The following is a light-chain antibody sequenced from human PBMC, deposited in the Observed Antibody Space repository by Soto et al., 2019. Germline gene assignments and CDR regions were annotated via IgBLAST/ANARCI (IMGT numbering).Light chain of an antibody. Sequence: EIVLTQSPGTLYLSPGERATLSCRASQSFSRTYLVWYQQKVGQAPRLLIYGASNRATGIPDRFSGSGSGADFTLPISRLEPEDFAVYYCQYYGSSPPYTFGQGTKLEIK. V-gene: IGKV3-20*01. J-gene: IGKJ2*01. CDR1: QSFSRTY. CDR3: QYYGSSPPYT. CDR2: GAS.